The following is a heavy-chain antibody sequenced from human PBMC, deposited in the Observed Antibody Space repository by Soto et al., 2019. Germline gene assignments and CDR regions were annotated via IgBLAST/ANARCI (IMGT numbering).Heavy chain of an antibody. V-gene: IGHV4-39*01. CDR3: ARYSSSWYNPQNYYYYYMDV. D-gene: IGHD6-13*01. J-gene: IGHJ6*03. CDR1: GGSISSSSYY. CDR2: IYYSGST. Sequence: SETLSLTCTVSGGSISSSSYYWGWIRQPPGKGLEWIGSIYYSGSTYYNPSLKSRVTISVDTSKNQFFLKLSSVTAADTAVYYFARYSSSWYNPQNYYYYYMDVWGKGTTVTVSS.